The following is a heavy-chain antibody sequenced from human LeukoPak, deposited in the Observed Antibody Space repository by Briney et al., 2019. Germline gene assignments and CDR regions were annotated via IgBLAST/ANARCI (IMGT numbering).Heavy chain of an antibody. D-gene: IGHD3-9*01. Sequence: SETLSLTCTVSGGSISSYYWSWIRQPPGKGLEWIGYIYYSESTNYNPSLKGRVTISVDTSKNQFSLKLSSVTAADTAVYYCARRSALRYLEPWGQGTLVTVSS. CDR1: GGSISSYY. CDR3: ARRSALRYLEP. CDR2: IYYSEST. V-gene: IGHV4-59*08. J-gene: IGHJ5*02.